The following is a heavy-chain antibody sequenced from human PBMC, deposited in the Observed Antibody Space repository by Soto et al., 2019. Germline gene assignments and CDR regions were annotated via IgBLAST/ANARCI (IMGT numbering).Heavy chain of an antibody. D-gene: IGHD3-3*01. CDR3: ARCYAFWSGYFTICGTNVMDV. CDR1: GFTFSSCP. Sequence: GGSLRLSCAAPGFTFSSCPLSWFRQAPGQGLDWVSAISGNGDTTYYADSVKGRFTIPRDISKNTLYLHMNSLRDEDTAVYYCARCYAFWSGYFTICGTNVMDVWGQETWITVSS. CDR2: ISGNGDTT. V-gene: IGHV3-23*01. J-gene: IGHJ6*02.